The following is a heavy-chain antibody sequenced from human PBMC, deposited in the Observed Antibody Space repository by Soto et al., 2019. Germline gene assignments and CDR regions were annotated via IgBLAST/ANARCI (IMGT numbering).Heavy chain of an antibody. CDR3: AKDLRFGAPRSDAFDI. V-gene: IGHV3-23*01. CDR1: GFTFSGFA. D-gene: IGHD3-16*01. Sequence: EVQLLESGGALVQPGGSLRLSCAASGFTFSGFAMNWVRQTPGKGLEWVSGISGGGISTYYADSVKGRFTISRDNSKNTLYLQMYSLRDEDTAIYYCAKDLRFGAPRSDAFDIWGQGTMVTVSS. J-gene: IGHJ3*02. CDR2: ISGGGIST.